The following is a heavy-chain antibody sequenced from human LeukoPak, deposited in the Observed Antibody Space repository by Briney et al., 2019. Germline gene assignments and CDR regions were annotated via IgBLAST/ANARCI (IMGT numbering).Heavy chain of an antibody. CDR1: GFTFTSYA. D-gene: IGHD2-2*01. Sequence: GGSLRLSCAASGFTFTSYAMSWVRQAPGKGLEWVSAITGTGGSTYYAASVKGRFIISRDNAKNLLFLQMNNLRAEDSAMYYCARDVGFVVVPAVFDSWGQGTLVTVSS. J-gene: IGHJ4*02. CDR3: ARDVGFVVVPAVFDS. V-gene: IGHV3-23*01. CDR2: ITGTGGST.